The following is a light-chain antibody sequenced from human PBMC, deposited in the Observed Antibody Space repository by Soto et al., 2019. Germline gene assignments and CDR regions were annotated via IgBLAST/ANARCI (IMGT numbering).Light chain of an antibody. CDR2: WAS. J-gene: IGKJ4*01. V-gene: IGKV4-1*01. CDR1: QSVLYSSNNKNY. CDR3: QQYYSTPLT. Sequence: DIVMTQSPDSLAVSLGERATINCKSSQSVLYSSNNKNYLAWYQQKPGQPPKLLIYWASTRESGVPDRFSGSGSGTDFTLTISSLQAEDVAVYYCQQYYSTPLTFVGATKVEIK.